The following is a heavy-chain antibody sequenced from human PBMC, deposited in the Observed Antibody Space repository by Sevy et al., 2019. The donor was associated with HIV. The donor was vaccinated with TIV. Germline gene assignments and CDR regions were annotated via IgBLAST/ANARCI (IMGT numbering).Heavy chain of an antibody. V-gene: IGHV3-23*01. CDR2: NSGSGSST. J-gene: IGHJ6*02. Sequence: GGSLRLSCAASGFIFSSYAMSWVRQAPGKGLEWVSVNSGSGSSTYYADSVKGRFTISRDNSRNTLYLQMNSLRAEDTAVYYCAKDVSVDTAMVVMYYYYGMDVWGQGTTVTVSS. CDR1: GFIFSSYA. CDR3: AKDVSVDTAMVVMYYYYGMDV. D-gene: IGHD5-18*01.